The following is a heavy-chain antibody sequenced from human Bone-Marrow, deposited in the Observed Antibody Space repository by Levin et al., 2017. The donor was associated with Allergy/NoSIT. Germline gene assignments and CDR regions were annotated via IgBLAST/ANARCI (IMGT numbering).Heavy chain of an antibody. CDR2: ISTYYANT. Sequence: AASVKVSCKTSGYTFNKFGVAWVRQAPGQGLEWMGWISTYYANTTYAQKFQGRLTVTTDTSTRTVYMELTSLTSDDTAVYYCARDRNYFEPWGQGTLVAVSS. V-gene: IGHV1-18*01. CDR3: ARDRNYFEP. J-gene: IGHJ4*02. CDR1: GYTFNKFG.